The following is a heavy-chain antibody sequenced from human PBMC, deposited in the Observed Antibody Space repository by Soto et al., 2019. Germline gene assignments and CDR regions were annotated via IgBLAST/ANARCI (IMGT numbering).Heavy chain of an antibody. D-gene: IGHD1-26*01. V-gene: IGHV4-4*02. CDR2: IYHSGST. CDR1: GGSISSSNW. J-gene: IGHJ6*02. Sequence: SETLSLTCAVSGGSISSSNWWSWVRQPPGKGLEWIGEIYHSGSTNYNPSLKSRVTISVDKSKNQFSLKLSSVTAADTAVYYCARTIYSGSYSYYYGMDVWGQGTTVTVSS. CDR3: ARTIYSGSYSYYYGMDV.